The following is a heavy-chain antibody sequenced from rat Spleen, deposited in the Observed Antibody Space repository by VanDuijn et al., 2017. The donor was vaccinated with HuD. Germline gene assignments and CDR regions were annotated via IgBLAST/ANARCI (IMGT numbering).Heavy chain of an antibody. Sequence: EVQLVESDGGLVQPGRSLKLSCAASGFNFSDYYMAWVRQAPTKGLEWVATINYDGSRTDYRDSVKGRFTISRDNAKSTLYLQMDSLRSEDTATYYCTTNPYWGQGVMVTVSS. V-gene: IGHV5-29*01. CDR1: GFNFSDYY. D-gene: IGHD3-4*01. CDR2: INYDGSRT. J-gene: IGHJ2*01. CDR3: TTNPY.